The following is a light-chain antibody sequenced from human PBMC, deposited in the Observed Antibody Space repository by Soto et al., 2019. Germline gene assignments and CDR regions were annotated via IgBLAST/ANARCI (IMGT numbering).Light chain of an antibody. Sequence: DIQMTQSPSNLSAYVGDTVTVTCRASQSISSWLAWYQQKPGKAPNLLIYDASSLEGGVPSRFSGSGSGTEFTLTISSLQPDDSATFYCQQYNSYPWTFGQGTRVEIK. CDR1: QSISSW. CDR3: QQYNSYPWT. CDR2: DAS. J-gene: IGKJ1*01. V-gene: IGKV1-5*01.